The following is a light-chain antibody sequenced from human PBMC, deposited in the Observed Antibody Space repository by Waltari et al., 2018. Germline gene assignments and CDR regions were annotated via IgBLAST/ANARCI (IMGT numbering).Light chain of an antibody. J-gene: IGLJ3*02. CDR2: ENS. Sequence: SYDLTQSPSVSVSPGQTVSITCSGQTLGNRKACWYQQKPGQSPTLLIFENSKRPSGIPERFSGSNSGNTATLTIRGTQALDDGDYYCQAWDTRGAWVFGGGTKLTVL. CDR1: TLGNRK. V-gene: IGLV3-1*01. CDR3: QAWDTRGAWV.